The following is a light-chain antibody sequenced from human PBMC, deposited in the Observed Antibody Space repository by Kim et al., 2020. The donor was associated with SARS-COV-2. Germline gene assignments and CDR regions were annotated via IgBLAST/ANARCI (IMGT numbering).Light chain of an antibody. CDR2: AVS. J-gene: IGLJ2*01. CDR1: SSDIGAYNY. V-gene: IGLV2-14*03. CDR3: SSHTRISTAI. Sequence: QSVLTQPASVSGSPGQSITISCTGTSSDIGAYNYVSWYQQHPGKAPKLVIYAVSERPSGVSSRFSGSKSDNTASLTISGLQAEDEADYYCSSHTRISTAIFGGGTKLTVL.